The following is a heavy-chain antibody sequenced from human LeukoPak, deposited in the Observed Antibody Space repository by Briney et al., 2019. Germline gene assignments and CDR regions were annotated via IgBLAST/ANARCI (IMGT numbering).Heavy chain of an antibody. Sequence: PGGSLRLSCAASGFTFSSYGMHWVRQAPGKGLEWVAVISYDGSNKYYADSVNGRFTISRDNSKKTPYLQMNSPRAADTAVYYCAKEGLLSPWYFDYWGQGTLVTVSS. D-gene: IGHD2-21*02. CDR2: ISYDGSNK. CDR3: AKEGLLSPWYFDY. V-gene: IGHV3-30*18. CDR1: GFTFSSYG. J-gene: IGHJ4*02.